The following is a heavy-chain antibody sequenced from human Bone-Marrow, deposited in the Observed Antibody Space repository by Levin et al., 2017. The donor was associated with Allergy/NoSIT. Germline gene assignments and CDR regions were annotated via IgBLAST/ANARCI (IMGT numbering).Heavy chain of an antibody. CDR3: AKAGYSSGWYVDYYFDY. J-gene: IGHJ4*02. CDR1: GFTFDDYA. CDR2: ISWNSGSI. V-gene: IGHV3-9*01. Sequence: GGSLRLSCAASGFTFDDYAMHWVRQAPGKGLEWVSGISWNSGSIGYADSVKGRFTISRDNAKNSLYLQMNSLRAEDTALYYCAKAGYSSGWYVDYYFDYWGQGTLVTVSS. D-gene: IGHD6-19*01.